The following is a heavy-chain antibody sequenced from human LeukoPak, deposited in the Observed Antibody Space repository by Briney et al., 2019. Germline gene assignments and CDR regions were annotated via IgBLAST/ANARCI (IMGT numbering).Heavy chain of an antibody. D-gene: IGHD3-10*02. CDR3: AELGITMIGGV. J-gene: IGHJ6*04. CDR1: GFTFSSYE. V-gene: IGHV3-48*03. Sequence: GGSLRLSCAASGFTFSSYEMNWVRQAPEKGLEWVSYISSSGSTIYYADFVKGRFTISRDNAKNSLYLQMNSLRAEDTAVYYCAELGITMIGGVWGKGTTVTISS. CDR2: ISSSGSTI.